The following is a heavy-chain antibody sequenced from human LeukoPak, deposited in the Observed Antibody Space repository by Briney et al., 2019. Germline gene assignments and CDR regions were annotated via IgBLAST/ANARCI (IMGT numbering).Heavy chain of an antibody. Sequence: GGSLRLSCAASGFTFSSYAMHWVRQAPGKGLEWVAVISYDGSNKYYADSVKGRFTISRDNSKNTLYLQMNSLRAEDTAVYYCARVDDHYDILTGYFWGQGTLVTVSS. J-gene: IGHJ4*02. CDR2: ISYDGSNK. D-gene: IGHD3-9*01. V-gene: IGHV3-30-3*01. CDR1: GFTFSSYA. CDR3: ARVDDHYDILTGYF.